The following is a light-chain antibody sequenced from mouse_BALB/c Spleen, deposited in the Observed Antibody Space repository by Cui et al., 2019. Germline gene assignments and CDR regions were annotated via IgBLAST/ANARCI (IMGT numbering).Light chain of an antibody. V-gene: IGKV13-85*01. CDR3: QQGQSYPRT. J-gene: IGKJ1*01. CDR2: KSS. CDR1: HNINVW. Sequence: DIQMNQSPHSLAASLRDTITITCHASHNINVWLSWYQQKPGNIPKLLIYKSSKLQTGVPSRFSGSGSGTGFTLTISSLPPEDIATYYCQQGQSYPRTFGGGTKLEIK.